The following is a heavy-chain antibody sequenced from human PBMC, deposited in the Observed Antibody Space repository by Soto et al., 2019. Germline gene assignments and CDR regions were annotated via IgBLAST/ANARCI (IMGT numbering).Heavy chain of an antibody. CDR1: GGTFSSYA. V-gene: IGHV1-69*06. D-gene: IGHD5-18*01. CDR2: IIPIFGTA. J-gene: IGHJ6*04. Sequence: QVQLVQSGAEPKKPGSSVKVSCKASGGTFSSYAISWVRQAPGQGLEWMGGIIPIFGTANYAQKSQGRVTSTADKSTSTDYMEMSSLRSEDTAVYYYARPMIEHSYGYRSQDPGYYYYGMDVWGKGTKVTVS. CDR3: ARPMIEHSYGYRSQDPGYYYYGMDV.